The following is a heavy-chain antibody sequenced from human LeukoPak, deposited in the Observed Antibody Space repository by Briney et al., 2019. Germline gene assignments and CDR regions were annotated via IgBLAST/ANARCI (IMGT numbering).Heavy chain of an antibody. CDR1: GGSISSYY. Sequence: PSETPSLTCTVSGGSISSYYWSWIRQPPGKGLEWIGYIYYSGSTNYNPSLKSRVTISVDTSKNQFSLKLSSVTAADTAVYYCARGSTVTTPQFDYWGQGTLVTVSS. V-gene: IGHV4-59*12. CDR3: ARGSTVTTPQFDY. D-gene: IGHD4-4*01. CDR2: IYYSGST. J-gene: IGHJ4*02.